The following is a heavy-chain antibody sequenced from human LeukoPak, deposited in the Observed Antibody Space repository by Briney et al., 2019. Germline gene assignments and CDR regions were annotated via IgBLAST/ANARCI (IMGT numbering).Heavy chain of an antibody. Sequence: SETLSLTCTVSGGSISTGSYYWGWIRQPPGKGLEWIGSIYYSGSTYYSPSLKSRITISLDTSKNQFSLKLSSVTAADTAVYYCARDKTFEVVNYFNYWGQGTLVTVSS. D-gene: IGHD3-3*01. CDR1: GGSISTGSYY. V-gene: IGHV4-39*07. CDR2: IYYSGST. J-gene: IGHJ4*02. CDR3: ARDKTFEVVNYFNY.